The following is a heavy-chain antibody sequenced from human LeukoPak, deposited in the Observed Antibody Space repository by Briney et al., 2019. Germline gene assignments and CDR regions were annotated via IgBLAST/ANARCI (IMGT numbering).Heavy chain of an antibody. J-gene: IGHJ6*02. V-gene: IGHV3-15*05. CDR3: TTDSYCSTTTCYASSNYYYGLDA. D-gene: IGHD2-2*01. CDR1: GFTFSSYG. CDR2: IYRNADGGTT. Sequence: GGSLRLSCAASGFTFSSYGMHWVRRAPGKGLEWVGRIYRNADGGTTDYAAPVKGRFTISRDDSKNTLYLQMNSLKTEDTAVYYCTTDSYCSTTTCYASSNYYYGLDAWGQGTSVTVSS.